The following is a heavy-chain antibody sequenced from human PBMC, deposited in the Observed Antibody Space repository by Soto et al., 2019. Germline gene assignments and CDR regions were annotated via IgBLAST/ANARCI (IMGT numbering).Heavy chain of an antibody. Sequence: ASVKVSCKASGYTFTGYYMHWVRQAPGQGLEWMGWINPNSGGTNYAQKFQGWVTMTRDTSISTAYMELSRLRSDDTAVYYCARDQTIAAAGIFDCWGQGTLVTVSS. V-gene: IGHV1-2*04. J-gene: IGHJ4*02. CDR3: ARDQTIAAAGIFDC. CDR1: GYTFTGYY. CDR2: INPNSGGT. D-gene: IGHD6-13*01.